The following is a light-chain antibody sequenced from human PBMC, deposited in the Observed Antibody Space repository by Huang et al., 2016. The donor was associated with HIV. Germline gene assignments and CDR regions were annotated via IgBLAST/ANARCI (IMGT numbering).Light chain of an antibody. J-gene: IGKJ1*01. V-gene: IGKV3-15*01. CDR3: QQYNNWPRT. CDR1: QSVSSN. Sequence: EIVMTQSPATLSVSPGERATLSCRASQSVSSNLAWYQQKHGQAPRLRIYAASTRATGIPARFSGSGSGTEFTLTISSLQSEDFAVYYCQQYNNWPRTFGQGTKVEIK. CDR2: AAS.